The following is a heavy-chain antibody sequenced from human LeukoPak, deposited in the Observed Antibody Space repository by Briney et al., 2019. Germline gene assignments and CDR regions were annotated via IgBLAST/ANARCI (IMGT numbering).Heavy chain of an antibody. V-gene: IGHV4-61*02. J-gene: IGHJ4*02. Sequence: SETLSLTCTVSGGSISSSTYSWTWIRQPAGKGLEWIRRIHSSGSTHYNPSLKSRVTISVDTSKNHFSLNLSSVTAADTAVYFCARGVLDTAMVRFDYWGQGTLVTVSS. CDR2: IHSSGST. CDR1: GGSISSSTYS. CDR3: ARGVLDTAMVRFDY. D-gene: IGHD5-18*01.